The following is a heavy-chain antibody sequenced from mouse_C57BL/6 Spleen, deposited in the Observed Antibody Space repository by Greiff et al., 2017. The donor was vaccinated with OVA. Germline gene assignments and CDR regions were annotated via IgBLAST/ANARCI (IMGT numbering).Heavy chain of an antibody. CDR2: IDPSDSYT. CDR1: GYTFTSYW. V-gene: IGHV1-50*01. J-gene: IGHJ3*01. Sequence: VQLQQPGAELVKPGASVKLSCKASGYTFTSYWMQWVKQRPGQGLEWIGEIDPSDSYTNYNQKFKGKATLTVDTSSSTAYMQLSSLTSEDSAVYYCAREGLDYYGSSYGFAYWGQGTLVTVSA. D-gene: IGHD1-1*01. CDR3: AREGLDYYGSSYGFAY.